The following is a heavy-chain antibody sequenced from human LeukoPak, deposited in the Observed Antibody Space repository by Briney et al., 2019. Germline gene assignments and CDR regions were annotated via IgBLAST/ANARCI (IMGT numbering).Heavy chain of an antibody. CDR3: AKDSMSARDGSGSSVGFDY. V-gene: IGHV3-21*01. CDR1: GFTFSSYS. CDR2: ISSSSSYI. Sequence: GGSLRLSCAASGFTFSSYSMNWVRQAPGKGLEWVSSISSSSSYIYYADSVKGRFTISRDNSKNTLYLQMNSLRAEDTAVYYCAKDSMSARDGSGSSVGFDYWGQGTLVTVSS. D-gene: IGHD3-10*01. J-gene: IGHJ4*02.